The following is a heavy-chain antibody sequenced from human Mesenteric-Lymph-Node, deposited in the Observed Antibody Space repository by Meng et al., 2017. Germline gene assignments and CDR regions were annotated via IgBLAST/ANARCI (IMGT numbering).Heavy chain of an antibody. V-gene: IGHV3-23*01. D-gene: IGHD1-7*01. CDR3: TSQNYPLYYYYGMDV. CDR1: GFTFSSYV. CDR2: ISSGGDST. J-gene: IGHJ6*02. Sequence: GGSLRLSCVASGFTFSSYVMSWVRQAPGKGLEWVSTISSGGDSTFYTDSVKGRFTISRDNSKNTLYLQMNSLRAEDTAVYYCTSQNYPLYYYYGMDVWGQGTTVTVSS.